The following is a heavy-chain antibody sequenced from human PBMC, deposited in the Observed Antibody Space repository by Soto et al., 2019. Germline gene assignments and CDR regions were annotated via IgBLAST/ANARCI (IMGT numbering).Heavy chain of an antibody. CDR1: GGTFSSYA. CDR3: AVYYYGSGTLYYYYYGMDV. D-gene: IGHD3-10*01. J-gene: IGHJ6*02. CDR2: IIPIFGTA. V-gene: IGHV1-69*13. Sequence: SVKVSCKASGGTFSSYAISWVRQAPGQGLEWMGGIIPIFGTANYAQKFQGRVTITADESTSTAYMELSSLRSEDTAVYYCAVYYYGSGTLYYYYYGMDVWGQGTTVTVSS.